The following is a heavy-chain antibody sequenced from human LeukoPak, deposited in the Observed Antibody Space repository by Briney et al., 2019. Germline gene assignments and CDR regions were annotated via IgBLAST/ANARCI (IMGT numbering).Heavy chain of an antibody. V-gene: IGHV4-30-4*01. CDR3: AREGYLPIPSRAFDI. CDR2: IYYSGST. CDR1: GGSISSGDYY. Sequence: SETLSLTCTVSGGSISSGDYYWSWIRQPPGKGLEWIGYIYYSGSTYYNPSLKSRVAISVDTSKNQFSLKLSSVTAADTAVYYCAREGYLPIPSRAFDIWGQGTMVTVSS. D-gene: IGHD2-21*01. J-gene: IGHJ3*02.